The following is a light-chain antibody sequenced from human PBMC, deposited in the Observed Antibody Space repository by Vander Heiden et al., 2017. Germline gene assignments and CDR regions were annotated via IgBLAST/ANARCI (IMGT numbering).Light chain of an antibody. CDR1: NIGSKS. Sequence: SYVLTQPPSVSVAPGQTARITCGGNNIGSKSVHWYQQKPGQASVLVVYDDRDRPSGIPERFSGSNSGNTATLTISSVEDGDEADYYCQVWDSSSDLYVFATGTKVTVL. J-gene: IGLJ1*01. V-gene: IGLV3-21*02. CDR3: QVWDSSSDLYV. CDR2: DDR.